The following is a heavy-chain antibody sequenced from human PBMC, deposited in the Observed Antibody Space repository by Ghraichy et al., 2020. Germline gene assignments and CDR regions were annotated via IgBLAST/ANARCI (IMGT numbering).Heavy chain of an antibody. CDR1: GFTFTNLE. V-gene: IGHV3-48*03. D-gene: IGHD1-1*01. CDR2: INSDGDII. J-gene: IGHJ4*02. CDR3: ARAPTGYGLPIY. Sequence: GGSLRLSCATFGFTFTNLEMNWVRQAPGKGLEWLSFINSDGDIIKYADSVVGRFTVSRDNAKRSLYLQMNGLRVDDTAVYYCARAPTGYGLPIYWGQGTLVTVST.